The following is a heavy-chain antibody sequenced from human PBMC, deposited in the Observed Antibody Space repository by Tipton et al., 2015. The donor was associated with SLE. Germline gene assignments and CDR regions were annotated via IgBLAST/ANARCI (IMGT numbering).Heavy chain of an antibody. J-gene: IGHJ4*02. Sequence: QLVQSGPEVKKPGSSVKVSCKASGGTFSNFDISWVRQAPGQGLEWMGGIVPLFGTSNYAQEFQGRVTNTADDSTTIAYMELSSLRAADGAVYFCARKREEYSQASGSYRSHFADRGQGTLVTVSS. CDR2: IVPLFGTS. CDR3: ARKREEYSQASGSYRSHFAD. V-gene: IGHV1-69*01. CDR1: GGTFSNFD. D-gene: IGHD3-16*02.